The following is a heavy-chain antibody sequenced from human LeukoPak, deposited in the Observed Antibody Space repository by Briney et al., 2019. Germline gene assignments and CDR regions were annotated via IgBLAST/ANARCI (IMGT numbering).Heavy chain of an antibody. CDR1: GGYINSGNYY. D-gene: IGHD1-26*01. V-gene: IGHV4-61*02. J-gene: IGHJ4*02. Sequence: SETLSLTCTVSGGYINSGNYYWNWIRQPAGKGLEWIGRIYISGAINYNPSLKSRVTISVDTSKKQFSLKLTSVTAADTAVYYCASGGVGARPDWGQGTLVIVSS. CDR3: ASGGVGARPD. CDR2: IYISGAI.